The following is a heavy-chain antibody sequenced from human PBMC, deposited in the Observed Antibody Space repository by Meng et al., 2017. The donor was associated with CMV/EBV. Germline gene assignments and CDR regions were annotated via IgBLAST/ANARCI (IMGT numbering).Heavy chain of an antibody. V-gene: IGHV4-4*07. Sequence: QVQLQESGPGLVKPSETLSLTCTVSGGSISSYYWSWIRQPARKGLEWIGRIYTSGSTNYNPSLKSRVTMSVDTSKNQFSLKLSSVTAADTAVYYCARHGDTAMVVGIDYWGQGTLVTVSS. CDR3: ARHGDTAMVVGIDY. D-gene: IGHD5-18*01. CDR1: GGSISSYY. J-gene: IGHJ4*02. CDR2: IYTSGST.